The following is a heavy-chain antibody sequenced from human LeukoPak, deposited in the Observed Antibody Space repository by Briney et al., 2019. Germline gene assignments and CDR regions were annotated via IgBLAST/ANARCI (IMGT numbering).Heavy chain of an antibody. Sequence: SQTLSLTCAISGDSVSNNSAAWNWLRQSPSRGLEWLGRTYYRSKWYNDYAVSVKGRITINPDTSKNQFSLQLNSVTPEDTALYYCARDRSYGYGSHFDYWGQGTLVTVSS. CDR2: TYYRSKWYN. V-gene: IGHV6-1*01. CDR3: ARDRSYGYGSHFDY. CDR1: GDSVSNNSAA. J-gene: IGHJ4*02. D-gene: IGHD5-18*01.